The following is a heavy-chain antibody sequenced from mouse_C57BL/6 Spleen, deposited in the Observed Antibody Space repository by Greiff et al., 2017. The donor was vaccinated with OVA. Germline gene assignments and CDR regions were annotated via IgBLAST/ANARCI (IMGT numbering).Heavy chain of an antibody. V-gene: IGHV5-4*01. CDR3: ARERTGTGVDY. D-gene: IGHD4-1*01. Sequence: EVKLMESGGGLVKPGGSLKLSCAASGFTFSSYAMSWVRQTPEKRLEWVATISDGGSYTYYPDNVKGRFTISRDNAKNNLYLQMSHLKSEDTAMDYCARERTGTGVDYWGQGTTLTVSS. CDR2: ISDGGSYT. CDR1: GFTFSSYA. J-gene: IGHJ2*01.